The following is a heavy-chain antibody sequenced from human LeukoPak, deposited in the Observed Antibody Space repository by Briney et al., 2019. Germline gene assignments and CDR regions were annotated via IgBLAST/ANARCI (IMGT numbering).Heavy chain of an antibody. CDR3: ARGERYCSGGSCPSGMDV. CDR2: IYYSGST. Sequence: PSETLSLTCTVSGGSISSYYWSWIRQPPGKGLEWIGYIYYSGSTNYNPSLKSRVTISVDTSKNQSSLKLSSVTAADTAVYYCARGERYCSGGSCPSGMDVWGQGTTVTVSS. V-gene: IGHV4-59*01. D-gene: IGHD2-15*01. J-gene: IGHJ6*02. CDR1: GGSISSYY.